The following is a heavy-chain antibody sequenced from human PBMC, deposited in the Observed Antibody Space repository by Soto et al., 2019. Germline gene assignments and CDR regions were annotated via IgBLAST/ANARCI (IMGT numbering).Heavy chain of an antibody. Sequence: SETLSLTCTVSGGTISNYNWSWIRQPTGKGLESIGPIFYSLITIYIPSLKIRVTISVDTSKNLFSLNLSSVTAVDTTVYYCARDRNPSQLFYWGQGILVSVSS. CDR1: GGTISNYN. D-gene: IGHD6-19*01. V-gene: IGHV4-59*01. J-gene: IGHJ4*02. CDR2: IFYSLIT. CDR3: ARDRNPSQLFY.